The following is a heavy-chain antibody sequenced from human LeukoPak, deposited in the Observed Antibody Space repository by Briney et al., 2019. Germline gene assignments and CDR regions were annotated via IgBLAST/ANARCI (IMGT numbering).Heavy chain of an antibody. J-gene: IGHJ4*02. D-gene: IGHD6-13*01. Sequence: ASVKVSCKATGGTFNSYGVSWVRQAPGQGLEWMGGIIPIFGTANYAQKFQGRVTITADESTSTAYMELSSLRSEDTAVYYCAREASGSSRPFDYWGQGTLVTVSS. V-gene: IGHV1-69*13. CDR1: GGTFNSYG. CDR3: AREASGSSRPFDY. CDR2: IIPIFGTA.